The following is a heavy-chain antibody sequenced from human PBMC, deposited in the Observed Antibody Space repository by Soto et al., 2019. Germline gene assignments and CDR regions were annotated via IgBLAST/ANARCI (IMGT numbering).Heavy chain of an antibody. CDR1: GGSISRYY. D-gene: IGHD3-22*01. J-gene: IGHJ4*02. CDR3: AIPGRPHYYERRGYYGGLDY. Sequence: QVQLQESGPGLVKPSETLSLTCTVSGGSISRYYWSWIRQPPGKGLEWIGYIYYSGSPNYNPSLKSRVTISVDTAKNQFSPKLRSVTAADTAVYYCAIPGRPHYYERRGYYGGLDYWGQVTLVTVAS. CDR2: IYYSGSP. V-gene: IGHV4-59*01.